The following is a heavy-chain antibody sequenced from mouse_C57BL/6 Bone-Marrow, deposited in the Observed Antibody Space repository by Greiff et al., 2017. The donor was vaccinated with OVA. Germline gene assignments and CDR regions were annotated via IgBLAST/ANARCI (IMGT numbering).Heavy chain of an antibody. J-gene: IGHJ2*01. CDR1: GFTFSSYA. CDR2: ISSGGDYI. CDR3: TITTVVAFDY. D-gene: IGHD1-1*01. V-gene: IGHV5-9-1*02. Sequence: EVQGVESGEGLVKPGGSLKLSCAASGFTFSSYAMSWVRQTPEKRLEWVAYISSGGDYIYYADTVKGRFTISRDNARNTLYLQMSSLKSEDTAMDYCTITTVVAFDYWGQGTTLTVSS.